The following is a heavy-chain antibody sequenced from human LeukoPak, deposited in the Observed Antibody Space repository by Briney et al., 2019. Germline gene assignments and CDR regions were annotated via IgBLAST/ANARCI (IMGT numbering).Heavy chain of an antibody. CDR2: IYYSGST. V-gene: IGHV4-61*01. J-gene: IGHJ5*02. D-gene: IGHD1-26*01. Sequence: PSETLSLTRTVSGGSVSSGSYYWSWIRQPPGKGLEWIGYIYYSGSTNYNPSLKSRVTISVDTSKNQFSLKLSSVTAADTAVYYCARVGSGSFNWFDPWGQGTLVTVSS. CDR1: GGSVSSGSYY. CDR3: ARVGSGSFNWFDP.